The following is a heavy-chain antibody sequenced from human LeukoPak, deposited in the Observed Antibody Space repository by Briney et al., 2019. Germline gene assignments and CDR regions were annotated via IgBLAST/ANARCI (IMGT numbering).Heavy chain of an antibody. CDR1: GFTFSSYV. CDR2: ISVSGGST. J-gene: IGHJ3*02. V-gene: IGHV3-23*01. Sequence: GGSLRLSCAASGFTFSSYVMSWVRQAPGKGLEWVSTISVSGGSTYYADSVKGRFTISRDNAKNSLYLQMNSLRDEDTAVYYCARDQFYAFDIWGQGTMVTVSS. CDR3: ARDQFYAFDI.